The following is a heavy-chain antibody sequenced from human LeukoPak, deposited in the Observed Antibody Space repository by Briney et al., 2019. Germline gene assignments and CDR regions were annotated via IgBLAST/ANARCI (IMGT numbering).Heavy chain of an antibody. Sequence: PGGSLRLSCAASGFTFSSYAMHWVRQAPGKGLEWVAVISYDGSNKYYADSVKGRFTISRDNSKNTLYLQMNSLRAEDTAVYYCARDLDDYSNSDLFGYWGQGTLVTVSS. D-gene: IGHD4-4*01. V-gene: IGHV3-30-3*01. CDR3: ARDLDDYSNSDLFGY. CDR2: ISYDGSNK. J-gene: IGHJ4*02. CDR1: GFTFSSYA.